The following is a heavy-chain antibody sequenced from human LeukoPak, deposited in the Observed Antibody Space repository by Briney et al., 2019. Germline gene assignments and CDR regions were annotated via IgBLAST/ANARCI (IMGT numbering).Heavy chain of an antibody. CDR2: IYYSGST. J-gene: IGHJ6*03. CDR1: GGSFSGYY. Sequence: PSETLSLTCAVYGGSFSGYYWNWIRQPPGKGLEWIGYIYYSGSTTYNPSLKSRVTMSVDTSKNQFSLKLSSVTAADTAAYYCARDFKGYYYMDVWGKGTTVTVSS. V-gene: IGHV4-59*01. CDR3: ARDFKGYYYMDV.